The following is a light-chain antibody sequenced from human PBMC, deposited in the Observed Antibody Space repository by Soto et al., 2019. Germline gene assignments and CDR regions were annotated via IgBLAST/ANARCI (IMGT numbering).Light chain of an antibody. J-gene: IGKJ1*01. CDR2: DAS. CDR1: QSISSW. V-gene: IGKV1-5*01. Sequence: DIQMTQYPSTLSACVGDRVTIPCRASQSISSWLAWYQQKPGKAPKLLIYDASSLESGVPSRFSGSGSGTEFTLTISSLQPDDFATYYCQQYNSYPWTFGQGTKVDIK. CDR3: QQYNSYPWT.